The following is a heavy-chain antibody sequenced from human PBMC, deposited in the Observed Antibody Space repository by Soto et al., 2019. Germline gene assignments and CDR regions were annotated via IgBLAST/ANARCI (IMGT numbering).Heavy chain of an antibody. J-gene: IGHJ4*02. Sequence: GESLKISCKGSGYSFTSYWIGWVRQMPGKGLEWMGIIYPGDSDTRYSPSFQGQVTISADKSISTAYLQWSSLKASDTAMYYCARQAPDDILTGYSLAYFDYWGQGTLVTVSS. CDR3: ARQAPDDILTGYSLAYFDY. CDR2: IYPGDSDT. D-gene: IGHD3-9*01. V-gene: IGHV5-51*01. CDR1: GYSFTSYW.